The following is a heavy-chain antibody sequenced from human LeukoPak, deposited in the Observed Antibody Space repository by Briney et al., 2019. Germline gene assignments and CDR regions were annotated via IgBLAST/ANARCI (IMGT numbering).Heavy chain of an antibody. CDR3: ARGARDSSGYYLNWFDP. D-gene: IGHD3-22*01. V-gene: IGHV4-38-2*02. J-gene: IGHJ5*02. Sequence: SETLSLTCTVSGYSISSGYYWGWIRQPPGKGLEWIGSIYHSGSTYYNPSLKSRVTISVDTSKNQFSLKLSSVTAADTAVYYCARGARDSSGYYLNWFDPWGQGTLVTVSS. CDR1: GYSISSGYY. CDR2: IYHSGST.